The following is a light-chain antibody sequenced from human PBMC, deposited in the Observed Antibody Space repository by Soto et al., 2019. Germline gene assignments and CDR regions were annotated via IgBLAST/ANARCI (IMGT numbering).Light chain of an antibody. Sequence: DIQMTHSPSTLSASVGDRVTITCRASQSISSWLAWYQQKPGKAPKLLIYDASSLESGVPSRFSGSGSGTEFTLTISSLQPDDFATYYCQQYNSYSLWTFGQGTTVDIK. J-gene: IGKJ1*01. V-gene: IGKV1-5*01. CDR1: QSISSW. CDR3: QQYNSYSLWT. CDR2: DAS.